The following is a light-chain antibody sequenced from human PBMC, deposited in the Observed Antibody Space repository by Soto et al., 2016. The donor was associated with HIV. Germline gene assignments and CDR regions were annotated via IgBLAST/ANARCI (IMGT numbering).Light chain of an antibody. CDR3: QVWGGSSDHHVV. V-gene: IGLV3-21*03. J-gene: IGLJ2*01. CDR1: YIGDKS. Sequence: SYVLTQPPSVSVAPGKTANINCGGNYIGDKSVHWYQQKPGQAPVLVVFDDYDRPSGIPERFSGSNSGNTATLTISRVEAGDEADYYCQVWGGSSDHHVVFGGGTKLTVL. CDR2: DDY.